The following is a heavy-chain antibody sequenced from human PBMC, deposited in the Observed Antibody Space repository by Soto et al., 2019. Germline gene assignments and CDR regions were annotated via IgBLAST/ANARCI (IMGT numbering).Heavy chain of an antibody. Sequence: PGGSLRLSCSASGFTFSSYAMNWVRQAPGKGLQYVSAISSNGGTTYYADPVKGRFTISRDNSRNTVYLQMSRLRDEDTAVYYCVSVKGAFHYWGQGTLVTVSS. CDR1: GFTFSSYA. CDR2: ISSNGGTT. D-gene: IGHD3-16*01. CDR3: VSVKGAFHY. J-gene: IGHJ4*02. V-gene: IGHV3-64D*08.